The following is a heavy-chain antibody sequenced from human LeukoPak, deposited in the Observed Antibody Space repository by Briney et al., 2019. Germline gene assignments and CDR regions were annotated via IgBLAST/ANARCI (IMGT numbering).Heavy chain of an antibody. CDR1: GGSISSGGYY. J-gene: IGHJ6*03. CDR3: ARAIARYCSSTSCYTLGYYYYYMDV. Sequence: SETLSLTCTVSGGSISSGGYYWSWIRQHPGKGLEWIGYIYYSGSTNYNPSLKSRVTISVDTSKNQFSLKLSSVTAADTAVYYCARAIARYCSSTSCYTLGYYYYYMDVWGKGTTVTVSS. D-gene: IGHD2-2*02. CDR2: IYYSGST. V-gene: IGHV4-31*03.